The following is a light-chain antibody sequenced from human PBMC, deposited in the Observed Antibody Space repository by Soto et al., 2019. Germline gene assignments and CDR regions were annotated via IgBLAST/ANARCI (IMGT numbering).Light chain of an antibody. CDR2: DSS. J-gene: IGKJ3*01. V-gene: IGKV3-11*01. CDR3: QHRHTWPFT. CDR1: QTINKD. Sequence: DIVLTQSPATLSLSPGERATLSCRASQTINKDLNWYQQTPGQAPRLLIYDSSNRATGIPARFSGSGSGTDFTLTISSLEPEDFAVYYCQHRHTWPFTFGPGTKVDIK.